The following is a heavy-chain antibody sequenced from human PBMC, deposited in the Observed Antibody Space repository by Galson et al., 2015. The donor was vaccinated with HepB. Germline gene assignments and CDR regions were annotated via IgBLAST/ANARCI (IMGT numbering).Heavy chain of an antibody. CDR1: GFTFSSYS. CDR2: ISSSSSTI. Sequence: SLRLSCAASGFTFSSYSMNWVRQAPGKGLEWVSYISSSSSTIYYADSVKGRFTISRDNAKNSLYLQMSSLRAEDTAVYYCARARYYFDYWGQGTLVTVSS. CDR3: ARARYYFDY. J-gene: IGHJ4*02. V-gene: IGHV3-48*04.